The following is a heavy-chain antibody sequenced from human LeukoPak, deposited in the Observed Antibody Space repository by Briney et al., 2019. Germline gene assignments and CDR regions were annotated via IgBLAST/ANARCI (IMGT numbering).Heavy chain of an antibody. CDR3: ARDPYNTGGYAAFDI. V-gene: IGHV3-7*01. J-gene: IGHJ3*02. D-gene: IGHD3-22*01. Sequence: AGGSLRLSCAASGFTFSSNWMTWVRQAPGKGLEWAANIKQDGSEKQYVDSVKGRFTISRDNAKNSLYLQMNSLRVEDTAVYYCARDPYNTGGYAAFDIWGQGTMVTVSS. CDR1: GFTFSSNW. CDR2: IKQDGSEK.